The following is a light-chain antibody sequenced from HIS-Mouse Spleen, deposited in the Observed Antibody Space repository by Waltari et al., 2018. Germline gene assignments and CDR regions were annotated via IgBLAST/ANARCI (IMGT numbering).Light chain of an antibody. CDR2: DDS. Sequence: SYVLTQPPPVSVAPGKTARITCGGNNIGSKSVHCYQQRPGQAPVLVVDDDSDRPSGSPERFSGSNSGNTATLTISRVEAGDEADYYCQVWDSSSDHVVFGGGTKLTVL. J-gene: IGLJ2*01. V-gene: IGLV3-21*03. CDR3: QVWDSSSDHVV. CDR1: NIGSKS.